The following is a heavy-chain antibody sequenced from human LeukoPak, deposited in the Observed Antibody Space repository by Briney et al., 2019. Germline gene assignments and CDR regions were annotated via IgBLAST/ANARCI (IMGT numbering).Heavy chain of an antibody. V-gene: IGHV4-59*12. CDR1: GGSISSYY. Sequence: SETLSLTCTVSGGSISSYYWSWIRQPPGKGLEWIGYIYYSGSTNYNPSLKSRVTISVDTSKNQFSLKLSSVTAADTAVYYCARVGRRGSYWGQGTLVTVSS. J-gene: IGHJ4*02. CDR3: ARVGRRGSY. D-gene: IGHD2-15*01. CDR2: IYYSGST.